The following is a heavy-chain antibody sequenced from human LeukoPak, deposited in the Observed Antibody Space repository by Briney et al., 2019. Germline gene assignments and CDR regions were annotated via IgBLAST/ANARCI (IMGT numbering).Heavy chain of an antibody. Sequence: SETLSLTCTVSGFTTTYSWGWIRQPPGKGPEWIGTIFQSGSSYYNPSLKSRVTISVDTSKNQFSLKLSSVTAADTAVYYCAISSVLMGYYYYYMDVWGKGTTVTVSS. D-gene: IGHD2-8*01. CDR2: IFQSGSS. J-gene: IGHJ6*03. CDR1: GFTTTYS. V-gene: IGHV4-38-2*02. CDR3: AISSVLMGYYYYYMDV.